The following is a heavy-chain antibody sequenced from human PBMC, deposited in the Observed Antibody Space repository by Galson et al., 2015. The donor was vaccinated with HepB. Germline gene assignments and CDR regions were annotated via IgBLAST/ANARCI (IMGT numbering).Heavy chain of an antibody. CDR2: ISFEGSNK. D-gene: IGHD1-1*01. V-gene: IGHV3-30*18. Sequence: SLRLSCAATGFSFSDYDMNWVPQAPGKGLEWVALISFEGSNKYYAASVMGRFTISRDNSKNTLYLQMNSLETEDTAVYFCTNGERRFGFPGRYFDYWGQGTLVTVSS. CDR3: TNGERRFGFPGRYFDY. CDR1: GFSFSDYD. J-gene: IGHJ4*02.